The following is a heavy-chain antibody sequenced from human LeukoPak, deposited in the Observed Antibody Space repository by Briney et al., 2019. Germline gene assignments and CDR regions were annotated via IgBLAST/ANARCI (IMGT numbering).Heavy chain of an antibody. D-gene: IGHD3-10*01. CDR2: FDPEGGET. CDR1: GYTLTDLS. V-gene: IGHV1-24*01. Sequence: ASVKVSCKVSGYTLTDLSMHWVRQAPGKGLEWLGWFDPEGGETIYAQKFQGRVTLAEDTSTDTAYMELSSLRSEDTAAYYCATDIPRRVRGVVYSSFGMDVWGQGTTVTVSS. J-gene: IGHJ6*02. CDR3: ATDIPRRVRGVVYSSFGMDV.